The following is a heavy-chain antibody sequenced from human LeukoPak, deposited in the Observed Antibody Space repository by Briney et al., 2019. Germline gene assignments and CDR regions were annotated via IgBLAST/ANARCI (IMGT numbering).Heavy chain of an antibody. J-gene: IGHJ6*03. D-gene: IGHD3-10*01. Sequence: GASVKVSCKASGYTFTGYYIHWVRQAPGQGLEWMGWINPNSGATNYAQRFLGRVTMTRDTSTNTVYMELSSLRPDGTALYYCARDELWFGEGYYYMDVWGTGTTVTVSS. CDR3: ARDELWFGEGYYYMDV. V-gene: IGHV1-2*02. CDR2: INPNSGAT. CDR1: GYTFTGYY.